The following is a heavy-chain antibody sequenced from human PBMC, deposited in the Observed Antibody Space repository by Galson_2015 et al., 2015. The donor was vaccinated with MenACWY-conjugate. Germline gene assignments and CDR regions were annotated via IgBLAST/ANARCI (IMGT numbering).Heavy chain of an antibody. CDR3: ARDTPGYEWYYYGMDV. CDR1: GFTVSSNY. Sequence: SLRLSCAASGFTVSSNYMSWVRRAPGKGLEWVSVIYSGGSTYYADSVKGRFTISRDNSKNTLYLQMNSLRAEDTAVYYCARDTPGYEWYYYGMDVWGQGTTVTVSS. D-gene: IGHD5-12*01. CDR2: IYSGGST. V-gene: IGHV3-66*02. J-gene: IGHJ6*02.